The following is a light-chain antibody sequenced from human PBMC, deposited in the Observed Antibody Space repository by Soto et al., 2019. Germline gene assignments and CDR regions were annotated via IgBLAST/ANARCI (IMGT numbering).Light chain of an antibody. Sequence: DIQMTQSPSSLSASVGDRVTITCQASQDISNYLNWYQQKPGKAPKLLIYDASNLETGVPSRFXGSGAGTDFNFTISSLQPEDIATYYCQQYDNLPPYTFGQGTKLEIK. CDR2: DAS. J-gene: IGKJ2*01. V-gene: IGKV1-33*01. CDR1: QDISNY. CDR3: QQYDNLPPYT.